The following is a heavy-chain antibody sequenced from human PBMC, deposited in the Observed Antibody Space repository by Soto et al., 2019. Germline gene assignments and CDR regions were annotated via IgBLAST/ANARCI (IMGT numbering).Heavy chain of an antibody. CDR2: ISSSSSTI. CDR1: GFTFSSYS. Sequence: PGGSLRLSCAASGFTFSSYSMNWVRQAPGKGLEWVSYISSSSSTIYYADSVKGRFTISRDNAKNSLYLQMNSLRAEDTAVYYCARDTAGCSSSTSCYAAYYYYYYMDVWGKGTTVTVSS. J-gene: IGHJ6*03. CDR3: ARDTAGCSSSTSCYAAYYYYYYMDV. D-gene: IGHD2-2*01. V-gene: IGHV3-48*01.